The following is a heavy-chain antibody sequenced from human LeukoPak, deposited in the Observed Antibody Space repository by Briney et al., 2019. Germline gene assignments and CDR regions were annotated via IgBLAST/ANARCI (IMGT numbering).Heavy chain of an antibody. Sequence: PGGSLRLSCAASGFTFSSYSMNWVRQAPGKGLEWVSYISSSSSTVYYADSVKGRFTISRDNAKDSVFLQMNSLRADDTAVYYCARETSGYSSGWYRKFDYWGQGTLVTVSS. D-gene: IGHD6-19*01. CDR2: ISSSSSTV. J-gene: IGHJ4*02. V-gene: IGHV3-48*01. CDR3: ARETSGYSSGWYRKFDY. CDR1: GFTFSSYS.